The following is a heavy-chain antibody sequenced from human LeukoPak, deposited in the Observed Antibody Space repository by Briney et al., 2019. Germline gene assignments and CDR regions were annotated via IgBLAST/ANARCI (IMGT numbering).Heavy chain of an antibody. D-gene: IGHD2-15*01. V-gene: IGHV1-18*01. J-gene: IGHJ6*03. CDR1: GYTFTSYG. CDR3: ARDLGRRCSGGRCYYYYNYMDV. Sequence: GASVKVSCKASGYTFTSYGISWVRQAPGQGLEWMGWISGYNGNTNYAQKLQGRVTMTTDTSTGTAYMELRSLRSDDTAVYYCARDLGRRCSGGRCYYYYNYMDVWGKGTTVTISS. CDR2: ISGYNGNT.